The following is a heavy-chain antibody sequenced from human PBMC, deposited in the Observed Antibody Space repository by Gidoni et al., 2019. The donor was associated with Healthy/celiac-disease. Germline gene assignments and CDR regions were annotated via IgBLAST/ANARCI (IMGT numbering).Heavy chain of an antibody. Sequence: QVQLQQWGAGLFKPSETLSLTCAVYGGSFRGSYWSWIRQPPGKGLEWIGEINHSGSTNYNPSLKSRVTISVDTSKNQFSLKLSSVTAADTAVYYCAREGAAAGSKAFDIWGQGTMVTVSS. CDR2: INHSGST. CDR3: AREGAAAGSKAFDI. J-gene: IGHJ3*02. V-gene: IGHV4-34*01. CDR1: GGSFRGSY. D-gene: IGHD6-13*01.